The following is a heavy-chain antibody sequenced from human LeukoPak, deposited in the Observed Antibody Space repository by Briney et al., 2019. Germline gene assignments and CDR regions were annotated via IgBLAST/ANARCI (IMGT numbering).Heavy chain of an antibody. CDR1: GGSFSGYY. CDR2: INHSGST. D-gene: IGHD6-13*01. Sequence: PSETLSLTCAVYGGSFSGYYWSWIRQPPGKGLEWIREINHSGSTNYNPSLKSRVTISVDTSKNQFSLKLSSVTAADTAVYYCARGAGEQQLWGQGTLVTVSS. J-gene: IGHJ4*02. V-gene: IGHV4-34*01. CDR3: ARGAGEQQL.